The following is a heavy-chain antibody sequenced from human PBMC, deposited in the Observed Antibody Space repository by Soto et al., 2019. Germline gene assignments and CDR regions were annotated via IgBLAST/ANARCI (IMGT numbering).Heavy chain of an antibody. J-gene: IGHJ4*02. CDR2: IVPIYRTA. D-gene: IGHD2-15*01. Sequence: SVKVSCKASGGTFSSYRINWVRQAPGQGLEWVGGIVPIYRTADYAQKFQGRVTITADESARTSYMELRSLKSQDTAVYYCARSDRRYCSGGSCAYYFDYWGQGTLVTVSS. CDR1: GGTFSSYR. CDR3: ARSDRRYCSGGSCAYYFDY. V-gene: IGHV1-69*13.